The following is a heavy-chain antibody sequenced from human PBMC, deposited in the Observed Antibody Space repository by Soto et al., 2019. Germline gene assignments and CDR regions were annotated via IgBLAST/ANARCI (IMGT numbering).Heavy chain of an antibody. D-gene: IGHD3-22*01. CDR2: TYYRSKWYN. Sequence: SQTLSLTCAISGDSVSSNSAAWNWIRQSPSRGLEWLGRTYYRSKWYNDYAVSVKSRITINPDTSKNQFSLQLNSVTPEDTAVYYCAKDGYDSSGYYPTYFDYWGQGTLVTVSS. CDR1: GDSVSSNSAA. V-gene: IGHV6-1*01. J-gene: IGHJ4*02. CDR3: AKDGYDSSGYYPTYFDY.